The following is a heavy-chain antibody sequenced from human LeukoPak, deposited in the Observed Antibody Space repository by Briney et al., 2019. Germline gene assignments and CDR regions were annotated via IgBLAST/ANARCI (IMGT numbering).Heavy chain of an antibody. D-gene: IGHD2/OR15-2a*01. J-gene: IGHJ4*02. Sequence: GGSLRLSCTASGFTFSSYGMTCVRQAPGKGLEWVSAISGSGGSTYYADSVKGRFTISRDNAKNSLYLQMNSLRAEDTAMYYCARDIGINDYWGQGTLVTVSS. CDR2: ISGSGGST. CDR3: ARDIGINDY. CDR1: GFTFSSYG. V-gene: IGHV3-23*01.